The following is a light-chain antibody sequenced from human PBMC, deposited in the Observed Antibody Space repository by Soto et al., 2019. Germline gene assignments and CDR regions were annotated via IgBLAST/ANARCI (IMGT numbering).Light chain of an antibody. Sequence: EIVLTLSPGTLSLSPGERATLSCRASQSVSSSYLAWYQQKPGQAPRLLIYDASSRATGIPDRFSGSGSGTDFTLTISGLEPEDFAVYYCQQYGSSPLTFGQGTKVEVK. CDR2: DAS. CDR1: QSVSSSY. V-gene: IGKV3-20*01. J-gene: IGKJ1*01. CDR3: QQYGSSPLT.